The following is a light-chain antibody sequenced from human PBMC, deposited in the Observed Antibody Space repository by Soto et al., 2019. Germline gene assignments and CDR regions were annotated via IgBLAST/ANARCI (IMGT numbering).Light chain of an antibody. J-gene: IGKJ4*01. CDR3: QQYDTLGLA. Sequence: DIQMTQSPSSLSASVGDRVTITCQATLDIKTFLNWYQQKPGKAPKLLIYDASTLQAGVPSRFSGSGSGADFTLTISSLQPEDLPTEYCQQYDTLGLAFGGGTKVEI. V-gene: IGKV1-33*01. CDR2: DAS. CDR1: LDIKTF.